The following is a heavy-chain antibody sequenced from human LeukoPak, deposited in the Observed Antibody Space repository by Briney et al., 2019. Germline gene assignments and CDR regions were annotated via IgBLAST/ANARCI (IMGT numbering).Heavy chain of an antibody. J-gene: IGHJ5*02. D-gene: IGHD6-6*01. Sequence: GGCLTLSWAASAFTFSSYATSWARQPPGKGLEWVSAISVSGGSTYYADYVKGRFTISRDNSKDTLFLQMTSLRAENTAVYYCAKDGYARPPRAYPDHWGQGTQVTVSS. CDR3: AKDGYARPPRAYPDH. CDR2: ISVSGGST. CDR1: AFTFSSYA. V-gene: IGHV3-23*01.